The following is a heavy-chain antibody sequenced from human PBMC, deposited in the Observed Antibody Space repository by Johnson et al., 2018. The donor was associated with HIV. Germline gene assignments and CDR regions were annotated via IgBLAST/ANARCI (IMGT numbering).Heavy chain of an antibody. J-gene: IGHJ3*02. CDR2: ISYDGSNK. CDR1: GFTFSSYP. Sequence: QMMLVESGGGVVQPGRSLRLSCAVSGFTFSSYPMHWVRQAPGKGLEWVAVISYDGSNKYYADSAKGRFTISRDNSKNTLYLQMNSLRAEDTAVYYCARVTQQVVRVGSDAFDIWGQGTMVTVSS. D-gene: IGHD4-23*01. CDR3: ARVTQQVVRVGSDAFDI. V-gene: IGHV3-30*04.